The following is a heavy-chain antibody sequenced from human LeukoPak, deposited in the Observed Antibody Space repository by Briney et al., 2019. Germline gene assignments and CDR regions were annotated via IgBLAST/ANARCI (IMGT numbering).Heavy chain of an antibody. Sequence: ASVTVSCKASGYTFTSYYMHWVRQAPGQGLEWIGIINPSGGSTSYAQKFQGRVTMTRDTSTSTVYMELSSLRSEDTAVYYCARDAPPYSGYDLRFDYWGQGTLVTVSS. D-gene: IGHD5-12*01. J-gene: IGHJ4*02. CDR2: INPSGGST. CDR3: ARDAPPYSGYDLRFDY. V-gene: IGHV1-46*01. CDR1: GYTFTSYY.